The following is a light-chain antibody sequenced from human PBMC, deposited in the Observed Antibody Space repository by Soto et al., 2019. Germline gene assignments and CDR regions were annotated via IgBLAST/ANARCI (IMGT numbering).Light chain of an antibody. V-gene: IGLV2-14*01. CDR3: NSYTSSSYYV. CDR2: EVS. Sequence: QSVLTQPASVSGSPGQSITISCTGTSSDVGGYNYVSWYQQHPGKAPKLMISEVSNRPSGVSNRFSGSKSGNTASLTISGLQAEDEAHYYCNSYTSSSYYVLGNGTKVT. CDR1: SSDVGGYNY. J-gene: IGLJ1*01.